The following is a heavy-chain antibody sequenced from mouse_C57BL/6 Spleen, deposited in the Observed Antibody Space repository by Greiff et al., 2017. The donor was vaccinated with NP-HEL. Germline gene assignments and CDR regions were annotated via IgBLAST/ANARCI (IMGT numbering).Heavy chain of an antibody. CDR1: GFTFSSYA. Sequence: EVKVVESGGGLVKPGGSLKLSCAASGFTFSSYAMSWVRQTPEKRLEWVATISDGGSYTYYPDNVKGRFTISRDNAKNNLYLQMSHLKSEDTAMYYCARDGSNYDFDYWGQGTTLTVSS. CDR2: ISDGGSYT. CDR3: ARDGSNYDFDY. J-gene: IGHJ2*01. D-gene: IGHD2-5*01. V-gene: IGHV5-4*01.